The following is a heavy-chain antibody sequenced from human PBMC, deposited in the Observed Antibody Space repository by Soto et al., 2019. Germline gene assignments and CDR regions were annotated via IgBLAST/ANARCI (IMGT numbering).Heavy chain of an antibody. D-gene: IGHD3-16*01. J-gene: IGHJ3*02. V-gene: IGHV3-30*04. Sequence: GESLKISCAASGFTFSSYAMHWVRQAPGKGLEWVAVISYDGSNKYYADSVKGRFTISRDNSKNTLYLQMNSLRAEDTALYYCARGGQRGADAFDIWGQGTMVTVSS. CDR1: GFTFSSYA. CDR3: ARGGQRGADAFDI. CDR2: ISYDGSNK.